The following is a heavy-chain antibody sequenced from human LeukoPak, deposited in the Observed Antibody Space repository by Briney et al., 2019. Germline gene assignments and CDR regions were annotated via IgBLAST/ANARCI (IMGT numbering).Heavy chain of an antibody. D-gene: IGHD1-26*01. CDR2: IYSGGST. J-gene: IGHJ6*03. Sequence: GGSLRLSCEVSGFTVTSSYLSWVRQAPGKGLEWVSVIYSGGSTYYSASVKGRFTVSRDNSKNTLYLQMNSLRAEDTAVYYCARLMWELPPHYYYMDVWGKGTTVTISS. V-gene: IGHV3-66*01. CDR3: ARLMWELPPHYYYMDV. CDR1: GFTVTSSY.